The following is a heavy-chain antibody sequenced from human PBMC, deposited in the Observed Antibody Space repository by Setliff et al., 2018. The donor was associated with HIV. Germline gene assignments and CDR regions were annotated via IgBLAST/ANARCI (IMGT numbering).Heavy chain of an antibody. J-gene: IGHJ4*02. CDR1: GGSISSYH. D-gene: IGHD6-19*01. CDR3: ARQGAVTGHSFDS. Sequence: SETLSLTCRVSGGSISSYHWSWIRQPPGKGLEWIGHIYKSGSANYSPSLKGRVTISADTSKNQFSLRLNSVTAADTAIYYCARQGAVTGHSFDSWGPGALVTVSS. V-gene: IGHV4-59*08. CDR2: IYKSGSA.